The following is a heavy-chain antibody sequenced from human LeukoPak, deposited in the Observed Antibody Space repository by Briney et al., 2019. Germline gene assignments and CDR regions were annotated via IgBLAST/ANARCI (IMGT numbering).Heavy chain of an antibody. CDR2: ISSSSSYI. CDR1: GFTFSSYS. V-gene: IGHV3-21*01. D-gene: IGHD3-22*01. J-gene: IGHJ4*02. CDR3: ARGSSYYDSSGPAY. Sequence: GGSLRLSCAASGFTFSSYSMNWVRQAPGKGLEWVSSISSSSSYIYYADSVKGRFTISRDNAKNSLYLQMNSLRAEDTAVYYCARGSSYYDSSGPAYWGQGTLVTVSS.